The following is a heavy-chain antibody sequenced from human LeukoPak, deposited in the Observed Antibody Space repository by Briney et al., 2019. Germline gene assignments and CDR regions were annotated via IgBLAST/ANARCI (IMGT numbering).Heavy chain of an antibody. CDR2: FSGSGGTT. J-gene: IGHJ6*03. D-gene: IGHD2-8*01. CDR1: GFTFSSYA. CDR3: ANGNRCTSPNCLGYYYFYMDV. V-gene: IGHV3-23*01. Sequence: GGSLRLSCAASGFTFSSYAMNWVRQAPGRGLEWVSGFSGSGGTTYYADSVKGRFTISRDNSKNTLYLQMSRLRAEDTAVYYCANGNRCTSPNCLGYYYFYMDVWGKGTTVTVSS.